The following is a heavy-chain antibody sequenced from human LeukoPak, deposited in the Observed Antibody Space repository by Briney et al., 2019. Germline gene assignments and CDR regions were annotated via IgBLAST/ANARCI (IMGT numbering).Heavy chain of an antibody. V-gene: IGHV1-2*02. CDR1: GFTFTGYY. J-gene: IGHJ5*02. CDR3: ARGSGCSSTSCYSPLLDP. CDR2: INPNSGGT. Sequence: ASVKVSCKASGFTFTGYYMHWVRQAPGQGLEWMGWINPNSGGTNYAQKFQGRVTMTRDTSISTAYMELSRLRSDDTAVYYCARGSGCSSTSCYSPLLDPWGRGTLVTVSS. D-gene: IGHD2-2*01.